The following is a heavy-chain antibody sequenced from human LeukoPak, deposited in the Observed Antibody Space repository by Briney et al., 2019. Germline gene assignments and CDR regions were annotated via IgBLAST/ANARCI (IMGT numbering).Heavy chain of an antibody. CDR2: INPTGGST. CDR3: AREDTMVRGVLDY. Sequence: ASVKVSCKASGYTFTSYYIYWVRQAPGRGLEWMGIINPTGGSTSYAQKFQGRVTMTRDTSTSTVYMELSSLRSEDTAVYYCAREDTMVRGVLDYWGQGTLVTVSS. J-gene: IGHJ4*02. CDR1: GYTFTSYY. V-gene: IGHV1-46*01. D-gene: IGHD3-10*01.